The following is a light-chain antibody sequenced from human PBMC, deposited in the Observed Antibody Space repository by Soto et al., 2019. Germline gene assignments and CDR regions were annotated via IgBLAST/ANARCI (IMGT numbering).Light chain of an antibody. V-gene: IGKV3-15*01. CDR2: FAS. CDR1: QSVSNN. J-gene: IGKJ4*01. Sequence: EIVMTQSPATLSVSPGERATLSCRASQSVSNNLAWYQQKPGQAPRLLIYFASTRATGIPARFSGSGSETEFTLTISRLQSEDFAVYYCQHYNKWPPTFGGGTKVETK. CDR3: QHYNKWPPT.